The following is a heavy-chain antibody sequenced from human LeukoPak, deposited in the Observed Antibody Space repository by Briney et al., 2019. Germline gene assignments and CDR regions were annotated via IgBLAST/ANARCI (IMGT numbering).Heavy chain of an antibody. Sequence: ASVKVSCKASGYTFTSYAMHWVRQAPGQRLEWMGWINAGNGNTKYSQKFQGRVTITRDTSASTAYMELSSLRSEDTAVYYCARVLVRGVILPFGYWGQGTLVTVSS. V-gene: IGHV1-3*01. D-gene: IGHD3-10*01. CDR3: ARVLVRGVILPFGY. CDR2: INAGNGNT. J-gene: IGHJ4*02. CDR1: GYTFTSYA.